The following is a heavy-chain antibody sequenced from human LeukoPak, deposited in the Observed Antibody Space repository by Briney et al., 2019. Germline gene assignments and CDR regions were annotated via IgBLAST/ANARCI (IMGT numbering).Heavy chain of an antibody. Sequence: SETLSLTCAVYGGSFSGYYWSWIRQPPRKGLGWIGEINHSGSTNYNPSLKRRVTISVDTAKNPFSLKLSSVTAADTAVYYCARGSVVVAATPYYFDYWGQGTLVTVSS. D-gene: IGHD2-15*01. V-gene: IGHV4-34*01. CDR1: GGSFSGYY. CDR3: ARGSVVVAATPYYFDY. CDR2: INHSGST. J-gene: IGHJ4*02.